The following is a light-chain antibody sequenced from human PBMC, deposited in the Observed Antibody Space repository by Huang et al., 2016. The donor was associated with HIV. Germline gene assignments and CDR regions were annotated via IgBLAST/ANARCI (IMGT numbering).Light chain of an antibody. CDR2: NAT. J-gene: IGKJ4*01. Sequence: IVLTQSPATLSLSPGERATLSCRASQSLNKFLAWYQQKPGQAPRLLIYNATDRATGVPARFSGVGSGTDFTLAITDLKAEDFAIYYCQQRSSSLTFGGGTKVEIK. CDR3: QQRSSSLT. V-gene: IGKV3-11*01. CDR1: QSLNKF.